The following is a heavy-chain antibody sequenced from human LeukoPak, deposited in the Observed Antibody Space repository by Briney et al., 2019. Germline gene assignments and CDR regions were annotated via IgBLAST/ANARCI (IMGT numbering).Heavy chain of an antibody. CDR1: GGSFSGYY. Sequence: PSETLSLTCAVYGGSFSGYYWSWIRQPPGKGLEWIGYIYYSGSTNYNPSLKSRATISVDTSKNQFSLKLSSVTAADTAVYYCARVGGTNYYYYGMDVWGQGTTVTVSS. D-gene: IGHD1-26*01. CDR2: IYYSGST. V-gene: IGHV4-59*01. CDR3: ARVGGTNYYYYGMDV. J-gene: IGHJ6*02.